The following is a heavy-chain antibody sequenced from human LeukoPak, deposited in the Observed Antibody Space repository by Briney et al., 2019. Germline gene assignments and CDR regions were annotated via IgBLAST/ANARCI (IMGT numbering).Heavy chain of an antibody. V-gene: IGHV4-34*01. CDR1: GGSFSGYY. CDR2: INHSGST. CDR3: ARTLYYFDY. J-gene: IGHJ4*02. Sequence: ASETLSLTCAVYGGSFSGYYWSWIRQPPGKGLEWIGEINHSGSTNYNPSLKSRVTISVDTSKNQSSLKLSSVTAADTAVYYCARTLYYFDYWGQGTLVTVSS.